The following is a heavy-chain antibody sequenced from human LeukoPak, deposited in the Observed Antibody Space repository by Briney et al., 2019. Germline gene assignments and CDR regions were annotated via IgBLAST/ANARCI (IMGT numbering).Heavy chain of an antibody. D-gene: IGHD3-22*01. CDR2: IYTSGST. V-gene: IGHV4-4*07. CDR1: GGSISSYY. J-gene: IGHJ2*01. CDR3: AREKPERGYYYDSSGYYGYFDL. Sequence: SETLSLTCTVSGGSISSYYWSWIRQPAGKGLEWIGRIYTSGSTNYNPSLKSRVTMSVDTSKNQFSLKLSSVTAADTAVYYYAREKPERGYYYDSSGYYGYFDLWGRGTLVTVSS.